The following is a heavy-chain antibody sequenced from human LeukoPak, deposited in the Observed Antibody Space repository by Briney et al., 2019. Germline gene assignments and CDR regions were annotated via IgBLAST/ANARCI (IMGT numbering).Heavy chain of an antibody. CDR3: ASDPEVIGGASDYYYGMDV. CDR2: ISSSSSYI. D-gene: IGHD3-16*01. V-gene: IGHV3-21*01. CDR1: GFTFSSYS. J-gene: IGHJ6*04. Sequence: GGSLRLSCAASGFTFSSYSMNWVRQAPGKGLEWVSSISSSSSYIYYADSVKGRFTISRDNTKNSLYLQMNSLRAEDTAVYYCASDPEVIGGASDYYYGMDVWGKGTTVTVSS.